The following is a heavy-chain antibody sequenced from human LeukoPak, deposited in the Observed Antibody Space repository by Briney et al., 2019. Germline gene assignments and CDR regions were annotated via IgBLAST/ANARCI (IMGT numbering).Heavy chain of an antibody. CDR3: ARDSTMIVVVGNAFDI. J-gene: IGHJ3*02. Sequence: SETLSLTCTVSGGSISSYYWSWIRQPAGKGLEWIGRIYTSGSTNYNPSLKSRATMSVDTSKNQFSLKLSSVTAADTAVYYCARDSTMIVVVGNAFDIWGQGTMVTVSS. V-gene: IGHV4-4*07. CDR2: IYTSGST. CDR1: GGSISSYY. D-gene: IGHD3-22*01.